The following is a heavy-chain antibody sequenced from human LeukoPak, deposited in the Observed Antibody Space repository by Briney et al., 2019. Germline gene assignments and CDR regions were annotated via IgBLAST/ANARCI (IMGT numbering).Heavy chain of an antibody. J-gene: IGHJ4*02. Sequence: GGSLRLSCAASGFTFNIYAMSWVRQAPGKGLEWVSSINDSGDITYYADSVKGRFTIARDDSKNTVYLVMKSLTAEDTALYYCARGGWPFDFWGQGTLVTVSS. D-gene: IGHD3-10*01. CDR1: GFTFNIYA. CDR2: INDSGDIT. CDR3: ARGGWPFDF. V-gene: IGHV3-23*01.